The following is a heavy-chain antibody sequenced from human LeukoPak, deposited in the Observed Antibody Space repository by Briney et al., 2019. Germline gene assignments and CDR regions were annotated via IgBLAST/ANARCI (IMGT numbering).Heavy chain of an antibody. CDR3: ATDADLYDYVWGSYRYVAVDY. Sequence: GGFLGLSCAASGFTFSSYAMSWVRQAPGKGLEWVSAISGSGGSTYYADSVKGRFTISRDNSKNTLYLQMNSLRAEDTAVYYCATDADLYDYVWGSYRYVAVDYWGQGTLVTVSS. CDR2: ISGSGGST. D-gene: IGHD3-16*02. V-gene: IGHV3-23*01. J-gene: IGHJ4*02. CDR1: GFTFSSYA.